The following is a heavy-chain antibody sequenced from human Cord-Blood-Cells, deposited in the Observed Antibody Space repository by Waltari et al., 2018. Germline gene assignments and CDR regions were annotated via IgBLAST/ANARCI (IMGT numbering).Heavy chain of an antibody. V-gene: IGHV1-2*04. CDR3: ARGELLAPFDY. D-gene: IGHD1-26*01. CDR1: GYTSTGYY. CDR2: INPNSGGT. J-gene: IGHJ4*02. Sequence: QVQLVPSGDAVKKPGASVQDSCKASGYTSTGYYIQWVRQAPGQGLEWMGWINPNSGGTNYAQKFQGWVTMTRDTSISTAYMELSRLRSDDTAVYYCARGELLAPFDYWGQGTLVTVSS.